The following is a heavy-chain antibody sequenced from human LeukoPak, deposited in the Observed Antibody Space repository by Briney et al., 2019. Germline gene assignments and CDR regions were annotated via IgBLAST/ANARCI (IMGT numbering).Heavy chain of an antibody. V-gene: IGHV3-23*01. J-gene: IGHJ4*02. Sequence: GGSLRLSCAASGFTFSSYAMSWVRQAPGKGLEWVSAISGSGGSTYYADSVKGRSTISRDNSKNTLYLQMNSLKAEDTAVYYCAKDAFSYSIAVVFDYWGQGTLVTVSS. CDR2: ISGSGGST. CDR1: GFTFSSYA. CDR3: AKDAFSYSIAVVFDY. D-gene: IGHD6-19*01.